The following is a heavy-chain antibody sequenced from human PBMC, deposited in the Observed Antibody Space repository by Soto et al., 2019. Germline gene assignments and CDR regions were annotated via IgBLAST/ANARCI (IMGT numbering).Heavy chain of an antibody. CDR1: GFTFSSYG. V-gene: IGHV3-30*18. CDR2: ISYDGSNK. CDR3: AKDRQPVVTPIDY. D-gene: IGHD2-15*01. J-gene: IGHJ4*01. Sequence: QVQLVESGGGVVQPGRSLRLSCAASGFTFSSYGMHWVRQAPGKGLEWVAVISYDGSNKYYADSVKDRFTISRNNSKNSLYLQTNSLRSEEASVNHCAKDRQPVVTPIDYWSHGTPVTV.